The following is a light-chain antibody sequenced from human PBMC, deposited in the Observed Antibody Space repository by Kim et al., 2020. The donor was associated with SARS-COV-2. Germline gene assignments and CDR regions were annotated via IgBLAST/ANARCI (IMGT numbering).Light chain of an antibody. V-gene: IGKV3-15*01. CDR1: QSVGSN. CDR3: QQYDDWPPWT. CDR2: GAS. J-gene: IGKJ1*01. Sequence: SPGERPTLSCRASQSVGSNVAWYQQKPGQAPRLLIYGASTRATDIPARFSGSGSGTEFTLIISSLQSEDLADYFCQQYDDWPPWTFGQGTKVDIK.